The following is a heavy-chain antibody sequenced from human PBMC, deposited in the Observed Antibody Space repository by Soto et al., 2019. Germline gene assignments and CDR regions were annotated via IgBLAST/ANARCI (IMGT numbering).Heavy chain of an antibody. J-gene: IGHJ4*02. CDR1: GGSISSGGYY. Sequence: SETLSLTCTVSGGSISSGGYYWSWIRQHPGKGLEWIGYIYYSGSTYYNPSLKSRVTISVDTSKNQFSLKLSSVTAADTAVYYCARVGVVTAMDYFDYWGQGTLVTVSS. CDR2: IYYSGST. D-gene: IGHD2-21*02. V-gene: IGHV4-31*03. CDR3: ARVGVVTAMDYFDY.